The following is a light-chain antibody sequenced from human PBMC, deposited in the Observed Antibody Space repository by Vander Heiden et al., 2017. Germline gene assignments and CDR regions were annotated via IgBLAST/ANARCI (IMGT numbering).Light chain of an antibody. J-gene: IGLJ2*01. V-gene: IGLV3-1*01. CDR3: QAWDSSTLV. Sequence: SYELPQPPSLSVSPGQAATITCSGDKLGERFAAWYQQRPGQSPVLLIYQNDRRPSGIPERFSGSNSGNTATLTISGTQTVDDADYYCQAWDSSTLVFGGGTKVTVL. CDR1: KLGERF. CDR2: QND.